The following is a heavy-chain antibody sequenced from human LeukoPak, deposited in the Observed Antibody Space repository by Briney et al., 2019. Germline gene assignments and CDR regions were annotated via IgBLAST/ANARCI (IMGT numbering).Heavy chain of an antibody. J-gene: IGHJ4*01. CDR1: GFTFSSHS. Sequence: GGSLRLSCVASGFTFSSHSLNWVRQAPGRGLEWISHIRSGSGTTYYADAVKGRFTISRADAKNSLFLQMNSLRGEDMGVYYCASWAGIVATYSGPFDFWGHGTLVTVSA. CDR3: ASWAGIVATYSGPFDF. CDR2: IRSGSGTT. V-gene: IGHV3-48*01. D-gene: IGHD3-22*01.